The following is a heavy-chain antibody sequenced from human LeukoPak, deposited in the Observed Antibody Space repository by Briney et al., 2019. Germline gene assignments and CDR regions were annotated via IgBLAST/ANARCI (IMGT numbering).Heavy chain of an antibody. CDR1: GYTLTELS. Sequence: ASVKVSCKVSGYTLTELSMHWVRQAPGKGLEWMGGFDPEDGETIYAQKFQGKVTMTEDTSTDTAYMELSGLRSEDTAVYYCATVHQEVVGATDYFDYWGQGTLVTVSS. CDR2: FDPEDGET. V-gene: IGHV1-24*01. J-gene: IGHJ4*02. D-gene: IGHD1-26*01. CDR3: ATVHQEVVGATDYFDY.